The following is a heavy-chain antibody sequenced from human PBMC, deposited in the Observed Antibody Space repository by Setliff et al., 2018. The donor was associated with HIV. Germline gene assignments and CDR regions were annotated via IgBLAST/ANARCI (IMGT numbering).Heavy chain of an antibody. CDR1: AGSISSGSHY. CDR3: ARGPNTIFGVPNWYFDL. J-gene: IGHJ2*01. Sequence: SETLSLTCTVSAGSISSGSHYWAWIRQPPGKGLEWIGHMYYSGSTNYNPSLKSRVTISVDTSKNQFSLKLSSVTAADTAVYYCARGPNTIFGVPNWYFDLWGRGTLVTVSS. CDR2: MYYSGST. V-gene: IGHV4-39*07. D-gene: IGHD3-3*01.